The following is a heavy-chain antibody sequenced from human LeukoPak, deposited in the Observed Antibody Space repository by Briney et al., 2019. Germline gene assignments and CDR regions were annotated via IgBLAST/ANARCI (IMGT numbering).Heavy chain of an antibody. CDR3: ARTQVRVVAATAVLFDP. CDR1: GGTFSSYA. V-gene: IGHV1-69*05. J-gene: IGHJ5*02. Sequence: ASVKVSCKASGGTFSSYAISWVRQAPGQGLEWMGGIIPIFGTANYAQKFQGRVTITRDTSASTAYMELSSLRSEDTAVYYCARTQVRVVAATAVLFDPWGQGTLVTVSS. D-gene: IGHD2-15*01. CDR2: IIPIFGTA.